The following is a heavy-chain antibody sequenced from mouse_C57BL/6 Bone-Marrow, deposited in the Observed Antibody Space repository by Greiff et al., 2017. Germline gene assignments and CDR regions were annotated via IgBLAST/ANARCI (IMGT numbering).Heavy chain of an antibody. CDR2: IDPEIGDT. CDR3: SSYDGNYFDF. J-gene: IGHJ2*01. V-gene: IGHV14-4*01. D-gene: IGHD2-3*01. Sequence: EVQLQQSGAELVRPGASVKLSCTASGFNIKDDYIHWVKQRPEQGLEWIGWIDPEIGDTEYASKFQGKATITSDTSSNTAYLQLSSLTSEDTAGYCCSSYDGNYFDFWGQGTPLTVAS. CDR1: GFNIKDDY.